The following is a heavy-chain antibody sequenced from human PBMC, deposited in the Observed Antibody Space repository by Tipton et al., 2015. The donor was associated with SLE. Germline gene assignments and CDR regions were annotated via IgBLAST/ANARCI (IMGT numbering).Heavy chain of an antibody. CDR1: GFTFSSYA. CDR2: ISSNGGST. V-gene: IGHV3-64*01. CDR3: AKRGGYSYGPFDY. D-gene: IGHD5-18*01. Sequence: SLRLSCAASGFTFSSYAMHWVRQAPGKGLEYVSAISSNGGSTYYANSVKGRFTISRDNSKNTLYLQMGSLRAEDMAVYYCAKRGGYSYGPFDYWGQGTLVTVSS. J-gene: IGHJ4*02.